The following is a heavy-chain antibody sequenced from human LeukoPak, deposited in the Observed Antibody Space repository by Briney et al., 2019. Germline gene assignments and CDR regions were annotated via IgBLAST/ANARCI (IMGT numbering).Heavy chain of an antibody. CDR3: ARSAKTYYYYYMDV. D-gene: IGHD6-13*01. V-gene: IGHV3-53*01. Sequence: GGSLRLSCAASGFTVSSNYMSWVRQAPGKGLEWVSVIYSGGRTYYAESVKGRFTISRDNSKNTLYLQKNSLRAENTAVYYCARSAKTYYYYYMDVWGKGTTVTVSS. J-gene: IGHJ6*03. CDR1: GFTVSSNY. CDR2: IYSGGRT.